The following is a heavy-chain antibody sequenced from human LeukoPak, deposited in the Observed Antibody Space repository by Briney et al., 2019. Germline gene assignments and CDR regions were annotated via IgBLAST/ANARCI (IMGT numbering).Heavy chain of an antibody. V-gene: IGHV3-7*01. J-gene: IGHJ4*02. CDR3: ARDLVLLWFGELLDLFDY. D-gene: IGHD3-10*01. CDR1: GFTFSSYW. Sequence: GSLRLSCAASGFTFSSYWMSWVRQAPGKGLEWVANIKQDGSEKYYVDSVKGRFTISRDNAKNSLYLQMNSLRAEDTAVYYCARDLVLLWFGELLDLFDYWGQGTLVTVSS. CDR2: IKQDGSEK.